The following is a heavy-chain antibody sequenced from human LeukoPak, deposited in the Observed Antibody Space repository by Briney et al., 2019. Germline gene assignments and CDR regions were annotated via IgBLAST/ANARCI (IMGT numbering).Heavy chain of an antibody. CDR2: ISGDGVSI. V-gene: IGHV3-23*01. CDR3: AKGQYPHDSSGYYR. CDR1: GFTFSTYA. Sequence: PGGSLRLSCAASGFTFSTYAMSWVRQAPGKGLEWVSVISGDGVSILHADSVKGRFTISRDNSKNTLYLQMNNLRDEDTAVYYCAKGQYPHDSSGYYRWGQGTLVTVSS. J-gene: IGHJ4*02. D-gene: IGHD3-22*01.